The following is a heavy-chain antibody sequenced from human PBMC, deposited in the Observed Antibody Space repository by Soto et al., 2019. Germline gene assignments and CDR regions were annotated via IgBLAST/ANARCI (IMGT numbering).Heavy chain of an antibody. CDR2: IYWDDDK. D-gene: IGHD3-3*01. CDR1: GFSLTTSGVG. J-gene: IGHJ4*02. Sequence: QITLNESGPTVVRPTEPLTLTCRFSGFSLTTSGVGVGWIRQSPGKAPEWLALIYWDDDKRYSASLKSRLTIIKDTSKNQVVLTVSDLDPTDTATYYCAHRVLRTVFGLVTTTAIYFDFWGQGTTVAVSS. CDR3: AHRVLRTVFGLVTTTAIYFDF. V-gene: IGHV2-5*02.